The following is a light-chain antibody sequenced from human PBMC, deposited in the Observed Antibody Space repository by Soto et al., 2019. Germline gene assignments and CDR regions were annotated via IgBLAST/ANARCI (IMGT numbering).Light chain of an antibody. V-gene: IGKV3-15*01. Sequence: ETILTQSPATQTASPVERLTLSCMATQSVTYNLAWYQQKPGQAPRLLIYGASTRATGIPDSFSGSGSGTEFTLTISRMQSEDLAVYYCQQYNNWPRTFGQGTKVEIK. CDR2: GAS. J-gene: IGKJ1*01. CDR3: QQYNNWPRT. CDR1: QSVTYN.